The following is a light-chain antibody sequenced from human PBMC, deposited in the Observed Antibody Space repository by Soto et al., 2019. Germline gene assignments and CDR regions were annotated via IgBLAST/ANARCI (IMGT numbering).Light chain of an antibody. V-gene: IGKV3-20*01. CDR2: GAS. CDR3: QKYGSSPPFS. Sequence: EMVLTQSPATLSLSPGDRASRACSTSHSVNSRYLAWYQQRPGQAPRLLIYGASTRPTGIPDRFSGSGSGTDFTLTISSLEPEDFAVYYCQKYGSSPPFSFGPGTKVDIK. CDR1: HSVNSRY. J-gene: IGKJ3*01.